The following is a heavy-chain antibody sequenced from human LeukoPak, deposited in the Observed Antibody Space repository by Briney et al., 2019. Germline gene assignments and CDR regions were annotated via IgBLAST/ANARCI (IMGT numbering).Heavy chain of an antibody. V-gene: IGHV4-34*01. CDR1: GGSFSGYY. D-gene: IGHD6-19*01. Sequence: SETLSLTCAVYGGSFSGYYWSWIRQPPGKGLEWIGEINHSGSTNYNPSLKSRVTISVDTSKNQFSLKLSSVTAADTAVYYCAKAGRRIAVAGYFDYWGQGTLVTVSS. J-gene: IGHJ4*02. CDR2: INHSGST. CDR3: AKAGRRIAVAGYFDY.